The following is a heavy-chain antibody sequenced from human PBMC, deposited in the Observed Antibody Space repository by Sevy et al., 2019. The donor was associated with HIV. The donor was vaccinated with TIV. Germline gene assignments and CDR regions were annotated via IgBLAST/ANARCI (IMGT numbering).Heavy chain of an antibody. V-gene: IGHV4-31*03. CDR3: ARAPLIVVVVAATVGYFDY. J-gene: IGHJ4*02. Sequence: SETLSLTCTVSGGSISSGGYYWSWIRQHPGKGLEWIGYIYYSGSTYYNPSLKSRVTISVDTSENQFSLKLSSVTAADTAVYYCARAPLIVVVVAATVGYFDYWGQGTLVTVSS. D-gene: IGHD2-15*01. CDR2: IYYSGST. CDR1: GGSISSGGYY.